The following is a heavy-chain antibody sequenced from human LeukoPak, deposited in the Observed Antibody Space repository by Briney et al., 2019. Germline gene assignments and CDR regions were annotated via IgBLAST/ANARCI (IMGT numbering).Heavy chain of an antibody. CDR1: GFIVTNNY. J-gene: IGHJ4*02. CDR2: FYVGGAT. Sequence: GGSLRLSCAVSGFIVTNNYMSWVRQAPGKGLEWVSVFYVGGATYYAASVKGRFTISRDNAKNTLYLQMNSLRAEDTAVYYCAGGGDYPFDYWGQGTLVTVSS. V-gene: IGHV3-53*01. CDR3: AGGGDYPFDY. D-gene: IGHD4-17*01.